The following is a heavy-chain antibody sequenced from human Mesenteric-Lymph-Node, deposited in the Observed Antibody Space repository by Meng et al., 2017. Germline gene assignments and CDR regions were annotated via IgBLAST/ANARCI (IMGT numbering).Heavy chain of an antibody. CDR1: GYTCTSYG. V-gene: IGHV1-18*01. CDR3: ARVEVGITSGDY. CDR2: ISAYNGNT. D-gene: IGHD1-26*01. J-gene: IGHJ4*02. Sequence: QVQSVKCGAEVKKHGASGKVSCKAPGYTCTSYGISGVRQAPGQGLEWRGWISAYNGNTNYAQTLQGRLTMTTDTSTSTAYMELRSLRSDDTAVYYCARVEVGITSGDYGGQGTLVTVLL.